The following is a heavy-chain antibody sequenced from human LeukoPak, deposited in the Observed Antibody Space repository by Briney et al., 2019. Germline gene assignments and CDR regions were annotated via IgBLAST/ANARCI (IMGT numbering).Heavy chain of an antibody. V-gene: IGHV3-23*01. CDR1: GFTFSSYA. Sequence: GGSLRLSCAASGFTFSSYAMSWVRQAPGKGLEWVSVIGRYGGDIHYADSVEGRFTISRDNSKNTLYLQMNSLRVEDTAIYYCAKYAPPTTVVTRFFDSWGQGTLVTVSS. J-gene: IGHJ4*02. CDR3: AKYAPPTTVVTRFFDS. CDR2: IGRYGGDI. D-gene: IGHD4-23*01.